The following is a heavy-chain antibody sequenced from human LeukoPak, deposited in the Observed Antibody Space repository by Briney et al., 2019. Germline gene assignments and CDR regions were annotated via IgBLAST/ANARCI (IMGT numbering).Heavy chain of an antibody. CDR1: GYAFTSYG. V-gene: IGHV1-18*01. Sequence: ASVKVSCNSSGYAFTSYGISWVRQAHGQGLEWMGWISAYNGSTNYSQKLQGRVTMTTDTSTSTAYMELRSLRSDDTAVYYCARIAAQSGRYYYYGMDVWGQGTTVTVSS. CDR3: ARIAAQSGRYYYYGMDV. CDR2: ISAYNGST. D-gene: IGHD6-6*01. J-gene: IGHJ6*02.